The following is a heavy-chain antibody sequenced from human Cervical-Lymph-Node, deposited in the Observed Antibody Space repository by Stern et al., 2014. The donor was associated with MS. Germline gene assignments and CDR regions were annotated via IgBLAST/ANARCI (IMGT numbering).Heavy chain of an antibody. J-gene: IGHJ6*02. D-gene: IGHD3-3*01. CDR3: AKDVSGVRFLQWSSLYFYYAMDA. CDR1: GFTFSSYG. CDR2: ISSDGSKE. V-gene: IGHV3-30*18. Sequence: VQLVESGGGVVQPGKSLRLSCAASGFTFSSYGMHWVRQAPGQGLQRVAVISSDGSKEYYAESVKGGFTISRDNSRNTLYLQLNSLRAEDTAVYYCAKDVSGVRFLQWSSLYFYYAMDAGGQGTTVAVPS.